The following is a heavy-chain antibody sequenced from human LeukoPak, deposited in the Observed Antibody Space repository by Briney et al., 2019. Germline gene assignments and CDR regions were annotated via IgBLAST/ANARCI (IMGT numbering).Heavy chain of an antibody. D-gene: IGHD3/OR15-3a*01. Sequence: PGGSLILSCATSGVIFSGYYGSCIRHAPGEGLERVSYISGSGNDISYAASEKGRFTISRDNAKGSLYLQMNSLRAADTAVYYCGTHAGRTGSDDWGQGTLVTVSS. CDR3: GTHAGRTGSDD. CDR1: GVIFSGYY. J-gene: IGHJ4*02. CDR2: ISGSGNDI. V-gene: IGHV3-11*01.